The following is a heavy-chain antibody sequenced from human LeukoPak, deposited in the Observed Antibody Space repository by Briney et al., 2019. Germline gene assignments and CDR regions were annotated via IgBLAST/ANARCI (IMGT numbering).Heavy chain of an antibody. CDR3: ARDLPLSGSYLGAFDM. Sequence: SQTLSLTCAISGDSVSSNSAAWNWIRQSPSRGLEWLGSTYYRSKWYNDYAVSVESRITINPDTSKNQFSLQLNSVTPEDTAVYYCARDLPLSGSYLGAFDMRGQGTMVTVSS. J-gene: IGHJ3*02. D-gene: IGHD1-26*01. CDR2: TYYRSKWYN. V-gene: IGHV6-1*01. CDR1: GDSVSSNSAA.